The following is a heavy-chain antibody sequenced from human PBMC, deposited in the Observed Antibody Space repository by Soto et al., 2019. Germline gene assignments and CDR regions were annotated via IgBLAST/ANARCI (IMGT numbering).Heavy chain of an antibody. J-gene: IGHJ4*02. V-gene: IGHV1-69*01. CDR2: IIPLFGTA. D-gene: IGHD1-26*01. Sequence: QVQLVQSGAEVKKPGSSVKVSCKASGGTFSSYAISWVRQAPGQGLEWMGGIIPLFGTANDAQKFQGRVKIIADESTSTAYMELSSLRSEDTAVYYCAIVSVGAPTGAFDYWGQGTLVTVSS. CDR3: AIVSVGAPTGAFDY. CDR1: GGTFSSYA.